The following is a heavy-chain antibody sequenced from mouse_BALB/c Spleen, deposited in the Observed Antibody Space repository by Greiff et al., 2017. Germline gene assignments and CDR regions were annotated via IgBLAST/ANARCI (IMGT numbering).Heavy chain of an antibody. CDR3: AREGSTVITKAGRFAY. J-gene: IGHJ3*01. V-gene: IGHV2-9*02. CDR2: IWAGGST. D-gene: IGHD2-4*01. CDR1: GFSFTSYG. Sequence: QVQLKESGPGLVAPSQSLSITCTVSGFSFTSYGVHWVRQPPGKGLEWLGVIWAGGSTNYNSALMSRLSVSKDNSKNQVFLKMNSLQTDDTAMYYCAREGSTVITKAGRFAYWGQGTLVTVSA.